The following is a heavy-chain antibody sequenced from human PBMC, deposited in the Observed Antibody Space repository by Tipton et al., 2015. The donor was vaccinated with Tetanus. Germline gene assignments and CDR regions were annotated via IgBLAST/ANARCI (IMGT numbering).Heavy chain of an antibody. V-gene: IGHV3-21*01. CDR2: ISSSSNYI. CDR1: GFTLSDHY. D-gene: IGHD2-21*02. Sequence: SLRLSCAASGFTLSDHYMDWVRQTPGKGLEWVSSISSSSNYIYYTDSVKGRFTISRDNAKNSLYLQMDSLTAEDTAVYFCARDPTAVTAMPYYFDYWGQGTLVTVSS. CDR3: ARDPTAVTAMPYYFDY. J-gene: IGHJ4*02.